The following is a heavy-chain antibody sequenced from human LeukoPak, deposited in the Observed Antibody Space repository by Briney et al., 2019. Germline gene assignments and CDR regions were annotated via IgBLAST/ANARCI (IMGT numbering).Heavy chain of an antibody. J-gene: IGHJ5*02. CDR3: ARAQGEDPAAISWFDP. CDR1: GGSFSGYY. V-gene: IGHV4-34*01. Sequence: SETLSLTCAVYGGSFSGYYWSWIRQPPGKGLEWIGEINHSGSTNYNPSLKSRVTISVDTSKNQFSLKLSSVTAADTAVYSCARAQGEDPAAISWFDPGGQGTRVPVSS. D-gene: IGHD2-2*02. CDR2: INHSGST.